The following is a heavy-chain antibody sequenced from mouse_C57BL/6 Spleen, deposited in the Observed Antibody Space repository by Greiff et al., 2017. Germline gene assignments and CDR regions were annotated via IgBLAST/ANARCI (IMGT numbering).Heavy chain of an antibody. CDR1: GYSITSGYY. J-gene: IGHJ4*01. CDR2: RSYDGSN. V-gene: IGHV3-6*01. D-gene: IGHD2-4*01. CDR3: ARDDYDSYAMDY. Sequence: EVQLQESGPGLVKPSQSLSLTCSVTGYSITSGYYWNWIRQFPGNKLEWMGYRSYDGSNNYNPSLKNRISITRDTSKNQFFLKLNSVTTEDTATYYCARDDYDSYAMDYWGQGTSVTVSS.